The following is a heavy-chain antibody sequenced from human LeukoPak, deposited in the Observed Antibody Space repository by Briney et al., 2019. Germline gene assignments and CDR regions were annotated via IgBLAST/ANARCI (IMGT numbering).Heavy chain of an antibody. Sequence: GGSLRLSCAASGFTFRSYGMTWVRQAPGKGLEWVSAISGSGDSTYYADSVKGRFTISRDNSRNTLYLQMNSLRVGDTAIYYCAKSFRSTSLDYWGQGTLVTVSS. J-gene: IGHJ4*02. D-gene: IGHD2-2*01. CDR1: GFTFRSYG. V-gene: IGHV3-23*01. CDR2: ISGSGDST. CDR3: AKSFRSTSLDY.